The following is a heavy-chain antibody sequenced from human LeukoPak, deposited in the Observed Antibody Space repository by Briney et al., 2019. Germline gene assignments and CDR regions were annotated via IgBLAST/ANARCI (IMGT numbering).Heavy chain of an antibody. V-gene: IGHV3-23*01. CDR2: ISSSGSGGNT. Sequence: QPGGSLRLSCAASGVTLSSYAMSWARQAPGKGLEWVSGISSSGSGGNTYYADSVKGRFTISRDSSKNTLFLHMNTLRAEDTAVYYCAREESSSRAYYDYVWGSLRYFDYWGQGTLVTVSS. CDR3: AREESSSRAYYDYVWGSLRYFDY. CDR1: GVTLSSYA. D-gene: IGHD3-16*01. J-gene: IGHJ4*02.